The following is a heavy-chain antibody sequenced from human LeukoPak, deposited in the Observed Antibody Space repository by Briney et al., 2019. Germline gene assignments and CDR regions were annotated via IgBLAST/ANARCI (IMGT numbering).Heavy chain of an antibody. V-gene: IGHV3-23*01. CDR2: LSGSGITT. Sequence: GGSLRLSCAASGFTFSNSAMSWVRQAPGKGLEWVSTLSGSGITTYYADSVKGRFTISRDNSKNTLYLQMNSLRAEDTAIYYCAKGIYSSGWSYFDYWGHGTLVTVSS. D-gene: IGHD6-19*01. CDR1: GFTFSNSA. CDR3: AKGIYSSGWSYFDY. J-gene: IGHJ4*01.